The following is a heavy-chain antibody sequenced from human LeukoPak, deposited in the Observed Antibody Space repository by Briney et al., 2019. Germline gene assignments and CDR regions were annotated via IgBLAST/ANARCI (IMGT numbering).Heavy chain of an antibody. CDR2: ISSSGSTI. D-gene: IGHD2-2*02. V-gene: IGHV3-48*04. CDR1: GFTFSSYS. Sequence: GGSLRLSCAASGFTFSSYSMNWVRQAPGKGLEWVSYISSSGSTIYYADSVKGRFTISRDNAKSSLYLQMNSLRAEDTAVYYCARDHGGIVVVPAAIEFWGQGTLVTVSS. CDR3: ARDHGGIVVVPAAIEF. J-gene: IGHJ4*02.